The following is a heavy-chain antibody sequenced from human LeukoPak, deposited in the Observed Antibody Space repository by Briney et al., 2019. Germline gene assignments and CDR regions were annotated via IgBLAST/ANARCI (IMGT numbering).Heavy chain of an antibody. CDR2: MRYDGNNE. CDR1: GFTFSSYE. J-gene: IGHJ4*02. CDR3: AKDGVSRSFLPYYFDS. Sequence: GGSLRLSCAASGFTFSSYEMNWVRQAPGKGLEWVAFMRYDGNNEYYTDSVRGRFTISRDISRNTLYLQMKSLRAEDTAIYYCAKDGVSRSFLPYYFDSWGQGTLVTVSS. D-gene: IGHD1-26*01. V-gene: IGHV3-30*02.